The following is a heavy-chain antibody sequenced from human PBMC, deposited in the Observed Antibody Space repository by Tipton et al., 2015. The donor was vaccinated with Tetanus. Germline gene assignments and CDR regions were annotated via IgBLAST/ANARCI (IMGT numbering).Heavy chain of an antibody. Sequence: QLVQSGGEVKKPGESLKISCKGSGYIFNNYWIGWVRQKPGKGLEWMGNIYPGDSDTRYSPSFQGQVTISVDKSSNTAYLQWSSLKASDTSRFYCARAHCTEGVCNFDFWGQGALVTVAS. D-gene: IGHD2-8*02. V-gene: IGHV5-51*01. J-gene: IGHJ4*02. CDR3: ARAHCTEGVCNFDF. CDR1: GYIFNNYW. CDR2: IYPGDSDT.